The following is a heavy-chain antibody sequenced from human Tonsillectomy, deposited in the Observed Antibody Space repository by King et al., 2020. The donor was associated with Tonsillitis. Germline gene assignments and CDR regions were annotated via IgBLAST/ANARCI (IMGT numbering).Heavy chain of an antibody. D-gene: IGHD3-22*01. V-gene: IGHV3-21*01. CDR1: GFTFSNYN. Sequence: VQLVESGGGLVKPGGSLRLSCAASGFTFSNYNMNWVRQAPGKGLEWVSSISGSRTYIYYADSVMRRFTISRDNAKNSLYLQMNSLRAEDTAVYYCARAHYYDSSGYYFFDYWVQGTLVTVSS. CDR2: ISGSRTYI. CDR3: ARAHYYDSSGYYFFDY. J-gene: IGHJ4*02.